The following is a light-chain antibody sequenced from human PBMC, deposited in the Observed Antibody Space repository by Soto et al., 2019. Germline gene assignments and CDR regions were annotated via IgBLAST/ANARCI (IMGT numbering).Light chain of an antibody. CDR2: GAS. J-gene: IGKJ2*01. V-gene: IGKV3-20*01. CDR1: QTVSSSY. CDR3: QPYGSSLF. Sequence: EIVLTQSPGTLSLSPGERATLSCRASQTVSSSYLAWYQQKPGQAPRLLIYGASSRATGIPDRFSGSGSGTDFTLTISRLEPEDFAVYYCQPYGSSLFFGQGTKLEIK.